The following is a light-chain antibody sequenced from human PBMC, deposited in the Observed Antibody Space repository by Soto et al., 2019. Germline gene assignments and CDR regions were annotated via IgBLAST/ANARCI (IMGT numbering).Light chain of an antibody. J-gene: IGLJ1*01. Sequence: QSALTQPASLSGSPGQSITISCTGTSSDIGAYDYVSWFQQHPGKAPKLMISEVNNRPSGVSNRFSGSKSGNTAYLTISGLQVEDEAEYFCFSSAPASTYVFGTGTKVTVL. V-gene: IGLV2-14*01. CDR3: FSSAPASTYV. CDR1: SSDIGAYDY. CDR2: EVN.